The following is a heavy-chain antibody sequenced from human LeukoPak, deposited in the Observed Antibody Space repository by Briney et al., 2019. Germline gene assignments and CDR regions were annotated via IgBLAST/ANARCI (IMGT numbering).Heavy chain of an antibody. V-gene: IGHV4-39*07. CDR2: IYYSGST. CDR3: AGQWLGYNWFDP. J-gene: IGHJ5*02. Sequence: SETLSLTCTVSGGSISSSSYYWGWIRQPPGKGLEWIGSIYYSGSTYYNPSLKSRVTISVDTSKNQFSLKLSSVTAADTAVYYCAGQWLGYNWFDPWGQGTLVTVSS. D-gene: IGHD6-19*01. CDR1: GGSISSSSYY.